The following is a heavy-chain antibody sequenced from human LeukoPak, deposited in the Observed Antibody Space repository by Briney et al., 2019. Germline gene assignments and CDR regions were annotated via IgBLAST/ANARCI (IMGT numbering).Heavy chain of an antibody. CDR3: ARLVDPGDYFDY. V-gene: IGHV4-59*08. CDR1: GGSISSYH. D-gene: IGHD2-15*01. J-gene: IGHJ4*02. CDR2: IYYSGST. Sequence: PSETLSLTCTVSGGSISSYHWSWIRQPPGKGLEWIGYIYYSGSTNYNPFLKSRVTISVDTSKNQFSLKLSSVTAADTALYYCARLVDPGDYFDYWGQGSLVTVSS.